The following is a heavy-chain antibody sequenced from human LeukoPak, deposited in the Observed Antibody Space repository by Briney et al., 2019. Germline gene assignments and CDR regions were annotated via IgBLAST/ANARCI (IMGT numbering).Heavy chain of an antibody. J-gene: IGHJ4*02. V-gene: IGHV3-23*01. CDR3: AKDSSRSTIFGVVIIPFDY. CDR1: GFTFSSYA. Sequence: GGSLRLSCAASGFTFSSYAMSWVRQAPGKGLEWVSAISGSGGSTYYADSVKGRFTIPRDNSKNTLYLQMNSLRAEDTAVYYCAKDSSRSTIFGVVIIPFDYWGQGTLVTVSS. D-gene: IGHD3-3*01. CDR2: ISGSGGST.